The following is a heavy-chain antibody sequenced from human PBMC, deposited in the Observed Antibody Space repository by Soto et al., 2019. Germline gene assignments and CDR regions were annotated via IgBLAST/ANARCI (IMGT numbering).Heavy chain of an antibody. CDR1: GGSISSYY. V-gene: IGHV4-59*01. J-gene: IGHJ5*02. CDR3: ARDGSSFRGVGSWFDP. D-gene: IGHD2-15*01. CDR2: IYYSGST. Sequence: SETLSLTCTVSGGSISSYYWSWIRQPPGKGLEWIGYIYYSGSTNCNPSLKSRVTISVDTSKNQFSLKLSSVTAADTAVYYCARDGSSFRGVGSWFDPWGQGTLVTVSS.